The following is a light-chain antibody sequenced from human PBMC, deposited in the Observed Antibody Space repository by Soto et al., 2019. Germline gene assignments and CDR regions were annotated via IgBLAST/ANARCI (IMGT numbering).Light chain of an antibody. CDR2: EVS. CDR3: SSYTIRNTLQFV. CDR1: PRDIGGYNF. V-gene: IGLV2-14*01. Sequence: QSVLTQPAPVSGSPGQSITISCTGTPRDIGGYNFVSWYQQYPGKAPRLIIFEVSSRPSGVSNRFSGSKSGNTASLTISELQPEDEADYHCSSYTIRNTLQFVFGNGTKVTVL. J-gene: IGLJ1*01.